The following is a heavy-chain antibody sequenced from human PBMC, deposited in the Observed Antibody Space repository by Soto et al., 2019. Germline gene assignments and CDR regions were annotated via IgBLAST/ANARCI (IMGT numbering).Heavy chain of an antibody. CDR3: ATPFGSSGN. V-gene: IGHV1-69*02. D-gene: IGHD3-10*01. CDR2: IIPILGIA. Sequence: QVQLVQSGAEVKKPGSSVKVSCKASGGTFSSYIISWVRQAPGQGLEWMGRIIPILGIANDAQKFQGRVTITADKSTSTAYMELSSLRSEDTAVYYCATPFGSSGNWGQGTLVTVSS. CDR1: GGTFSSYI. J-gene: IGHJ1*01.